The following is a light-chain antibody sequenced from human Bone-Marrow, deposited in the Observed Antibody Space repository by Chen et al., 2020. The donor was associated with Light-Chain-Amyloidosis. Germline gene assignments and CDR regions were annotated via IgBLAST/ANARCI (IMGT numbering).Light chain of an antibody. CDR3: CSYAGSSTGWV. V-gene: IGLV2-23*01. Sequence: QSVLTQPASVSGFPGQPITISFTGTSSDFGSYNLVSWYQQHPGKAPKLMIYEGSNRPSGVSNRFSGSKSGNTASLTISGLQAEDEADYYCCSYAGSSTGWVFGGGTKLTVL. CDR2: EGS. J-gene: IGLJ3*02. CDR1: SSDFGSYNL.